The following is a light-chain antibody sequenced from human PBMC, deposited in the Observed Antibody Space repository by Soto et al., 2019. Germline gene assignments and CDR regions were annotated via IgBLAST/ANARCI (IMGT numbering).Light chain of an antibody. V-gene: IGKV1-27*01. CDR2: AAS. CDR1: QGISTY. J-gene: IGKJ1*01. CDR3: QNYNGAPWT. Sequence: DIQMTQSPSSLSASVGDRVTITCRASQGISTYLVWYQQKPGTVPKLLIYAASTLQSEVPSRFSGSGSGTDFTLTISSLQPEDVATYYCQNYNGAPWTFGQGTKFAIK.